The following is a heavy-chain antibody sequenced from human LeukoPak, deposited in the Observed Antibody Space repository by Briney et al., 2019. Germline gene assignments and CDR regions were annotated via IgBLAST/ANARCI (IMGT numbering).Heavy chain of an antibody. D-gene: IGHD1-7*01. Sequence: PGGSLRLSCAASGFTFSDYYMSWIRQAPGKGLEWVSVISGRGSSTDYADSVKGRFTISRDNSKNTLFLQMNSLRAEDTAVYYCARDINWNYKGFFEYWGQGTLVTVSS. CDR2: ISGRGSST. CDR3: ARDINWNYKGFFEY. J-gene: IGHJ4*02. V-gene: IGHV3-23*01. CDR1: GFTFSDYY.